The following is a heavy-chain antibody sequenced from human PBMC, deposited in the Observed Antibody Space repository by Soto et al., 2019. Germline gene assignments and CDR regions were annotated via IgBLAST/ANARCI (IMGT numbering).Heavy chain of an antibody. CDR2: MSGSGITI. CDR1: GFAFKEYS. D-gene: IGHD5-18*01. V-gene: IGHV3-11*01. J-gene: IGHJ6*03. Sequence: QVQLVETGGGLVKPGGSLRLSCAASGFAFKEYSMTWIRQAPGKGLEWVSLMSGSGITIHYADSMKGRFTISRDNAKNSLVPQMHSLRADETAGYYCAMLLSVSYEEYYYMDVWGKGTTVTVSS. CDR3: AMLLSVSYEEYYYMDV.